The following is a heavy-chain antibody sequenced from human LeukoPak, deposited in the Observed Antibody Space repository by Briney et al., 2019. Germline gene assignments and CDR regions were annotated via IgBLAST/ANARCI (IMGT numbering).Heavy chain of an antibody. V-gene: IGHV4-31*03. CDR2: IYYSGST. CDR1: GGSISIGGYY. J-gene: IGHJ4*02. CDR3: ARGRQFLEWLLEDYFDY. D-gene: IGHD3-3*01. Sequence: PSETLSLTCTVSGGSISIGGYYWSWIRQHPGKGLEWIGYIYYSGSTYYNPSLKSRVTISVDASKNQFSLKLSSVTAADAAVYYCARGRQFLEWLLEDYFDYWGQGTLVTVSS.